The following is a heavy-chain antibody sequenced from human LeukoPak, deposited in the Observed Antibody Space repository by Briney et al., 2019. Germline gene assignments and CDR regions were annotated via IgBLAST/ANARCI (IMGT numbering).Heavy chain of an antibody. CDR1: GXSISSSNW. CDR3: ATWSLWFGELSSAFDP. D-gene: IGHD3-10*01. CDR2: IYHSGST. J-gene: IGHJ5*02. Sequence: PSGTLSLTCAVSGXSISSSNWWSWVRQPPGKGLEWIGEIYHSGSTNYNPSLKSRVTISVDNSKNQFSLKLSSVTAADTAVYYCATWSLWFGELSSAFDPWGQGTLVTVSS. V-gene: IGHV4-4*02.